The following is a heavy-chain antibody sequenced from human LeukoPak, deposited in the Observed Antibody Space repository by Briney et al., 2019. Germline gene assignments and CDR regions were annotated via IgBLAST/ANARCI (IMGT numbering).Heavy chain of an antibody. CDR2: ISSSGSTI. V-gene: IGHV3-48*04. CDR3: TSNSSSWRGYFDY. J-gene: IGHJ4*02. Sequence: GGSLRLSCAASGFTFSSYSMNWVRQAPGKGLEWVSYISSSGSTIYYADSVKGRFTISRDNAKNSLYLQMNSLRAEDTAVYYCTSNSSSWRGYFDYWGQGTLVTVSS. D-gene: IGHD6-13*01. CDR1: GFTFSSYS.